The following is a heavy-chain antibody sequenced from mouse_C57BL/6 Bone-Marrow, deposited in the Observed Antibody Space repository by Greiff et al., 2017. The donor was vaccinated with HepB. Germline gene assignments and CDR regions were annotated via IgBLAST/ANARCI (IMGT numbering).Heavy chain of an antibody. Sequence: VQLQQPGAELVKPGASVKMSCKASGYTFTSYWITWVKQRPGQGLEWIGVINPYNGGTSYNQKFKGKATLTVDKSSSTAYMELNSLTSEDSAVYYCARGYYGSSPYYFDDWGQGTTLTVSS. CDR3: ARGYYGSSPYYFDD. J-gene: IGHJ2*01. CDR1: GYTFTSYW. CDR2: INPYNGGT. D-gene: IGHD1-1*01. V-gene: IGHV1-55*01.